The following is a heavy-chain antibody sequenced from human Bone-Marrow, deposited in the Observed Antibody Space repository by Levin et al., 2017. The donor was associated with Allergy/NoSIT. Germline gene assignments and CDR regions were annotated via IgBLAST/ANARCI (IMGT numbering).Heavy chain of an antibody. J-gene: IGHJ4*02. V-gene: IGHV4-61*01. CDR2: VHSSGTS. CDR1: GGFVSSESYY. D-gene: IGHD2-2*02. CDR3: AAGYCSSTNCYTSFEY. Sequence: SSETLSLTCNVSGGFVSSESYYWTWIRQPPGQGLEWIGYVHSSGTSNAKPSLTGRVPTSLHTSKNQFSLELSSVTTADTAVYYCAAGYCSSTNCYTSFEYWGQGTLVTVAS.